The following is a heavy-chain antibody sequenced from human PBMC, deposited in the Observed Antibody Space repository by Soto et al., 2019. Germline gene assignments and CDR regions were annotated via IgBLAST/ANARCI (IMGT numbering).Heavy chain of an antibody. CDR1: GFTFSSYG. V-gene: IGHV3-33*01. J-gene: IGHJ6*02. CDR2: IWYDGSNK. CDR3: ARGGDYYYGMDV. Sequence: QVQLVESGGGVVQPGRSLRLSCAASGFTFSSYGMHWVRQAPGKGLEWVAVIWYDGSNKNYADSVKGRFTISRENSKNPLYLQMNSLRAEHTAVYHCARGGDYYYGMDVWGQGPTVTVSS.